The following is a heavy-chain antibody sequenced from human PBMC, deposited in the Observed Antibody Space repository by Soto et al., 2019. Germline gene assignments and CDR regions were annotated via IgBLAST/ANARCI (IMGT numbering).Heavy chain of an antibody. J-gene: IGHJ4*02. D-gene: IGHD2-21*01. Sequence: VQLLESGGGLVQPGGSLRLSCAASGFTFSSYAMTWVRQAPGKGLQWVSAISGRGGRTYYADSVNGRFTISRNNSENTLYLQMNSRRAEHPAIYYCAKDSALRVKDHWGQGTLVTVSS. CDR2: ISGRGGRT. CDR1: GFTFSSYA. V-gene: IGHV3-23*01. CDR3: AKDSALRVKDH.